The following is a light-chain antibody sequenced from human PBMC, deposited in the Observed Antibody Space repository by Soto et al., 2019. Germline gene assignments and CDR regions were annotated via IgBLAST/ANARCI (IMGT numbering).Light chain of an antibody. V-gene: IGLV2-23*01. J-gene: IGLJ2*01. CDR1: SSDVGSYNL. Sequence: QSALTQPASVSGSPGQSITISCTGTSSDVGSYNLVSWYQQHPGKAPKLMIYEGSKRPSGVSNRFSGSKSGNTASLTISGLQAEDEAAYYCCSYAGSRGVVFGGGTKLTVL. CDR2: EGS. CDR3: CSYAGSRGVV.